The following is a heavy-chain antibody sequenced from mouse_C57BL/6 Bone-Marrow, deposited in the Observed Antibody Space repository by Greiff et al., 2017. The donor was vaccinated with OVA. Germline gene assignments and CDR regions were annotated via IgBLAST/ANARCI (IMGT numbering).Heavy chain of an antibody. CDR1: GFSLTSYA. CDR3: ATPSVVPYWYFDV. D-gene: IGHD1-1*01. Sequence: VKLVESGPGLVAPSQSLSITCTVSGFSLTSYAISWVRQPPGKGLEWLGVIWTGGGTNYNSALKSRLSISKDNSNSPVFLKMNSLQTDDTARYYCATPSVVPYWYFDVWGTGTTVTVSS. V-gene: IGHV2-9-1*01. J-gene: IGHJ1*03. CDR2: IWTGGGT.